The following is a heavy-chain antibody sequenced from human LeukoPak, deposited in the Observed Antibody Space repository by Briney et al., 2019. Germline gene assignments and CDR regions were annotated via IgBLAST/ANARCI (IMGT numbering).Heavy chain of an antibody. CDR3: ARDLLNEGNHLDY. D-gene: IGHD4-23*01. V-gene: IGHV4-30-4*01. CDR2: IYYSGST. CDR1: GGSISSGDYY. J-gene: IGHJ4*02. Sequence: SETLSLTCTVSGGSISSGDYYWSWIRQPPGKGLEWIGYIYYSGSTYYNPSLKSRVTISVDTSKNQFSLKLSSVTAADTAVYYCARDLLNEGNHLDYWGQGTLVTASS.